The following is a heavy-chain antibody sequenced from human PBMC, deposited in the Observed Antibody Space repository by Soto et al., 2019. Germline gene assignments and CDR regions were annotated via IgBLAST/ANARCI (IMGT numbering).Heavy chain of an antibody. V-gene: IGHV4-34*01. CDR3: ARARGAAAH. Sequence: QVQLQQWGAGLLKPSETLSLTCAVYGGSFSGYYGSWISQPPGKGLEWIGEINHSGSTNYNPSLKSRVSISVDTSKNQFSLKLSSVTAADTAVYYCARARGAAAHWGQGTLVTVSS. D-gene: IGHD6-13*01. J-gene: IGHJ4*02. CDR1: GGSFSGYY. CDR2: INHSGST.